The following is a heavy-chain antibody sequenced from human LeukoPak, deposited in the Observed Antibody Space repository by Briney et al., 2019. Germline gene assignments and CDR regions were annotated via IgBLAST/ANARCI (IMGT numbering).Heavy chain of an antibody. CDR3: AKRTYYYDSSGYYHRIDY. V-gene: IGHV3-23*01. J-gene: IGHJ4*02. D-gene: IGHD3-22*01. CDR2: ISGSGDST. Sequence: PGGSLRLSCAASGFTFSSSAMNWVRQAPGKGLEWVSSISGSGDSTNYTDSVKGRFTISRDNSKNTLYLQMNSLRAEDTAVYYCAKRTYYYDSSGYYHRIDYWGQGTLVTVSS. CDR1: GFTFSSSA.